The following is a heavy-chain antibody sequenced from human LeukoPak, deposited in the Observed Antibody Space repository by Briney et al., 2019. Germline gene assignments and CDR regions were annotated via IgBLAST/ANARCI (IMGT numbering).Heavy chain of an antibody. CDR1: GFTFGDYA. V-gene: IGHV3-48*03. J-gene: IGHJ3*02. CDR2: ISSSSSPI. Sequence: PGGSLRLSCTASGFTFGDYAMSWFRQAPGKGLEWVSYISSSSSPIYYADSVKGRFTISRDNAKNSLYLQMNSLRVEDTAVYYCARSGYCTSTSCLNGRGAFDIWGQGTMVTVSS. CDR3: ARSGYCTSTSCLNGRGAFDI. D-gene: IGHD2-2*01.